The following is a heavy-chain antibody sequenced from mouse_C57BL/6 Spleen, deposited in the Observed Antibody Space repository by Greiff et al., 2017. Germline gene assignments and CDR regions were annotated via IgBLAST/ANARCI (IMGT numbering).Heavy chain of an antibody. CDR2: ISGGGGNT. V-gene: IGHV5-9*01. CDR3: ARHLYYYAMDY. J-gene: IGHJ4*01. CDR1: GFTFSSYT. Sequence: EVNLVESGGGLVKPGGSLKLSCAASGFTFSSYTMSWVRQTPEKRLEWVATISGGGGNTYYPDSVKGRFTISRDNAKNTLYLQMSSLRSEDTALYYCARHLYYYAMDYWGQGTSVTVSA.